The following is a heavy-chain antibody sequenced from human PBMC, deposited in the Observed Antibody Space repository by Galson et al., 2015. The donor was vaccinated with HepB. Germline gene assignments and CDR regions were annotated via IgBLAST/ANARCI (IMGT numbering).Heavy chain of an antibody. V-gene: IGHV3-53*01. CDR1: GFTVRSHY. CDR2: MYAGGDT. J-gene: IGHJ2*01. D-gene: IGHD2-15*01. Sequence: SLRLSCAVSGFTVRSHYMTWVRQAPGKGLECVSVMYAGGDTTYADSVTGRFTLSRDNSKNTLYLQMHSLRAEDTAVYYCAKGGIGYCSGGSCSDWYFELWGRGTLVTVSS. CDR3: AKGGIGYCSGGSCSDWYFEL.